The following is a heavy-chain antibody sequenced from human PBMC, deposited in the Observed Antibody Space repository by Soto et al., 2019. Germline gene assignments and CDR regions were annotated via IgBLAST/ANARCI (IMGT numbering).Heavy chain of an antibody. CDR1: GGSISSGGYS. Sequence: SETLSLTCAVSGGSISSGGYSWSWIRQPPGKGLEWIGYIYHSGSTYYNPSLKSRVTISVDRSKNQFSLKLSPVTAADTAVYYCARDPAGMNWFDPWGQGTLVTVSS. J-gene: IGHJ5*02. CDR2: IYHSGST. V-gene: IGHV4-30-2*01. CDR3: ARDPAGMNWFDP. D-gene: IGHD2-2*01.